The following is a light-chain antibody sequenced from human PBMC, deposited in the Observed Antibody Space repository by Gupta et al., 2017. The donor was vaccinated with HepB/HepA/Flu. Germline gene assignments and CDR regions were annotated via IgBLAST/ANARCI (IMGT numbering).Light chain of an antibody. CDR1: NSDLGRYTY. Sequence: ALTQRAPVFGSPDQSISFPSTGTNSDLGRYTYVSWYRQHPDKAPKLIIYDVNKRPSGVADRFSGSKSGTTSSVTSAGLHAEDAATYYCSSDTTIGAYVVLGGGTKVTVL. CDR3: SSDTTIGAYVV. V-gene: IGLV2-14*03. J-gene: IGLJ2*01. CDR2: DVN.